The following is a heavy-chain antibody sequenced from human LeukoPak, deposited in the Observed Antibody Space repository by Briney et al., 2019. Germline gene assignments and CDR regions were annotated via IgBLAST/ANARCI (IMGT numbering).Heavy chain of an antibody. CDR3: ATISGTMIVVASDAFDI. D-gene: IGHD3-22*01. CDR2: IYSGGST. CDR1: GFTFSSYG. Sequence: GGSLRLSCAASGFTFSSYGFHWVRQAPGKGLEWVSVIYSGGSTYYADSVKGRFTISRDNSKNTLYLQMNSLRAEDTAVYYCATISGTMIVVASDAFDIWGQGTMVTVSS. J-gene: IGHJ3*02. V-gene: IGHV3-53*01.